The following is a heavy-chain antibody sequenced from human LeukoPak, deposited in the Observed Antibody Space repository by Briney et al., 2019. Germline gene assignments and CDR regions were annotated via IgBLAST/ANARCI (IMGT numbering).Heavy chain of an antibody. J-gene: IGHJ4*02. Sequence: GESLKISCKGSGYSFTSYWISWVRQMPGKGLEWMGRIDPSDSYTNYSPSFQGHVTISAGKSISTAYLQWSSLKASDTAMYYCALWRGYGEHYFDYWGQGTLVTVSS. D-gene: IGHD3-3*01. V-gene: IGHV5-10-1*01. CDR2: IDPSDSYT. CDR1: GYSFTSYW. CDR3: ALWRGYGEHYFDY.